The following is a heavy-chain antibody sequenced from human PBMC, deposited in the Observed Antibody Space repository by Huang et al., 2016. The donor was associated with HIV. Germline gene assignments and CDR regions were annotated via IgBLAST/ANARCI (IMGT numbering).Heavy chain of an antibody. CDR1: GWSVSGHY. D-gene: IGHD2-8*01. Sequence: QVQLQQWGAGLLKPSETLSLTCAVYGWSVSGHYWSWIRQPPGKGLEGIAEINDNGYTNDNPSLKSRVTRSVHTSSNQFSLKLDSVTAADAAVYYCARASLYEPRSWYFGLWGRGTLVTVSS. CDR3: ARASLYEPRSWYFGL. V-gene: IGHV4-34*01. CDR2: INDNGYT. J-gene: IGHJ2*01.